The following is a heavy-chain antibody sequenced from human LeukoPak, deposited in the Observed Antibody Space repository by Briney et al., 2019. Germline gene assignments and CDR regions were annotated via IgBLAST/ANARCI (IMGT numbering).Heavy chain of an antibody. CDR1: GGSIRSYY. V-gene: IGHV4-59*08. Sequence: PSETLSLTCTVSGGSIRSYYWSWIRQPPGEGLEWVGYIFYTGSTNYNPSLKSRVTISVDTSKNQFSLKLSSVTAADTAVYYCAGGERGCSYGPLDFWGQGTLVTVSS. CDR3: AGGERGCSYGPLDF. J-gene: IGHJ4*02. D-gene: IGHD5-18*01. CDR2: IFYTGST.